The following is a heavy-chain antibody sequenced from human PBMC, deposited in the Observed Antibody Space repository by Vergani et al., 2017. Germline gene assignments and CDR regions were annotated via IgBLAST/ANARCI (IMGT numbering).Heavy chain of an antibody. V-gene: IGHV4-39*01. Sequence: QLQLQESGPGLVKPSETLSLTCTVSGGSISSSSYYWGWIRQPPGKGLEWIGSIYYSGSTYYNPSLKSRVTISVDTSKNQFSLKLSSVTAADTAVYYCARASYCSSTSCYIGYYYYYMDVWGKGTTVTGSS. CDR2: IYYSGST. CDR3: ARASYCSSTSCYIGYYYYYMDV. J-gene: IGHJ6*03. CDR1: GGSISSSSYY. D-gene: IGHD2-2*02.